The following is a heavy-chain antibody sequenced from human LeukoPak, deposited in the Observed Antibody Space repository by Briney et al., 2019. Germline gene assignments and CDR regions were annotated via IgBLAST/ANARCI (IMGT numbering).Heavy chain of an antibody. V-gene: IGHV4-59*12. Sequence: SETLSLTCTVSGGSLSTYYWSWIRQPPGKGLEWIGYIYNSGSTNYSPSLRSRVTISVDKSKNQFSLKLSSVTAADTAVYYCARAPFDYGDYAYYFDYWGQGTLVTVSS. CDR1: GGSLSTYY. D-gene: IGHD4-17*01. CDR3: ARAPFDYGDYAYYFDY. CDR2: IYNSGST. J-gene: IGHJ4*02.